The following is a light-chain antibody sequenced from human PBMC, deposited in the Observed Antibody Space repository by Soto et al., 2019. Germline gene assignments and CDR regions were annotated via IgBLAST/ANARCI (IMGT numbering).Light chain of an antibody. CDR1: QGISSY. CDR2: AAS. CDR3: QQYYSYPPD. V-gene: IGKV1-8*01. J-gene: IGKJ4*01. Sequence: AIRMTQSPSSFSASTGDRVTITCRASQGISSYLAWYQQKPGKAPKLLIYAASTLQSGVPSRFSGSGSGTDFTLTISCLQSEDFATYYCQQYYSYPPDFGGGTKVDIK.